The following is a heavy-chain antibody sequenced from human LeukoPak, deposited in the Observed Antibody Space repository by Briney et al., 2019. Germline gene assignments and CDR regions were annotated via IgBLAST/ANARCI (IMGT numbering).Heavy chain of an antibody. CDR3: ARGATYYYYGRDV. CDR2: IYSGGST. CDR1: GFTVSSNY. D-gene: IGHD1-26*01. V-gene: IGHV3-66*01. J-gene: IGHJ6*02. Sequence: GGSLRLSCAASGFTVSSNYMSWVRQAPGKGLEWVSIIYSGGSTYYEDAVKGRFTISRENYKNTLDLQMNSMRAEDTAVYYCARGATYYYYGRDVWGQGTTVTVSS.